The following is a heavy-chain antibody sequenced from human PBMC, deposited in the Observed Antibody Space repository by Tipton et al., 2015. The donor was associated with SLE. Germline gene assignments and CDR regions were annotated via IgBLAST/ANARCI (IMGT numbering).Heavy chain of an antibody. Sequence: LRLSCAVYGGSFSAYYWSWIRQSPGKGLEWIGEINHSGNTNFNPSLKSRVTISVDTSKNQFSLKLSSVTAADTAVYYCARVGRTRGLGWFDPWGQGTLVTVSS. D-gene: IGHD3-10*01. CDR2: INHSGNT. V-gene: IGHV4-34*01. J-gene: IGHJ5*02. CDR3: ARVGRTRGLGWFDP. CDR1: GGSFSAYY.